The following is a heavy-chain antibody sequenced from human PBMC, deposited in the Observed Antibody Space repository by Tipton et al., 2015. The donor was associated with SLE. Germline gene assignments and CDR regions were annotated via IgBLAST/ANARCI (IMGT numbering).Heavy chain of an antibody. CDR3: ASQPRHNRDYGDTVDGGDV. J-gene: IGHJ3*01. Sequence: SLRLSCVASRFTFSNSDMHWVRQAPGKGLEWISSISSSGSTIFYADSVKGRFTISRVNSKNSLYLQMNSLRAEDTAVYYCASQPRHNRDYGDTVDGGDVRGQGRKVTVSP. CDR2: ISSSGSTI. CDR1: RFTFSNSD. D-gene: IGHD4-17*01. V-gene: IGHV3-48*03.